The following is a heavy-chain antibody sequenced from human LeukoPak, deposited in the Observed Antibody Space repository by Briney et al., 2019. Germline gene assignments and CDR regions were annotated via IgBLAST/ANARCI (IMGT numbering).Heavy chain of an antibody. J-gene: IGHJ4*02. CDR1: GFTFDDYG. Sequence: GGSLRLSCAASGFTFDDYGMSWVRQAPGKGLEWVSGINWNGGSTGYADSVKGRFTISRDNAKTSLYLQMNSLRAEDTAVYYCARHLSGITGYTYGRGIDYWGQGTLVTVSS. D-gene: IGHD5-18*01. CDR2: INWNGGST. V-gene: IGHV3-20*04. CDR3: ARHLSGITGYTYGRGIDY.